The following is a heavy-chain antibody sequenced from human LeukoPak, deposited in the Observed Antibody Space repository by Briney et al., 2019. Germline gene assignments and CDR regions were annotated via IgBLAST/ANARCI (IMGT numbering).Heavy chain of an antibody. V-gene: IGHV3-11*01. Sequence: PGGSLRLSCAASGFTFSNYYISWIRQAPGKGLEWVSYISGNGGTKYDADSVKGRFIMTRDSAKKSVYLQMNSLRAEDTAVYYCARDWDSSGWSFFDIWGQGTMVTVSS. CDR2: ISGNGGTK. J-gene: IGHJ3*02. CDR3: ARDWDSSGWSFFDI. D-gene: IGHD6-19*01. CDR1: GFTFSNYY.